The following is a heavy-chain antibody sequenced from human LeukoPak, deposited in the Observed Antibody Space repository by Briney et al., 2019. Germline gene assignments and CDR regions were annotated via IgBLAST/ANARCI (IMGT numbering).Heavy chain of an antibody. CDR1: GFTFSSYG. Sequence: GGSLRLSCAASGFTFSSYGMHWVRQAPGKWLEWVAVIWYDGSNKYYADSVKGRFTISRDNAKNSLFLQMNSLRVEDTAVYYCVPLNWNPPGDFDRWGQGTLVTVSS. V-gene: IGHV3-33*03. CDR3: VPLNWNPPGDFDR. J-gene: IGHJ4*02. D-gene: IGHD1-20*01. CDR2: IWYDGSNK.